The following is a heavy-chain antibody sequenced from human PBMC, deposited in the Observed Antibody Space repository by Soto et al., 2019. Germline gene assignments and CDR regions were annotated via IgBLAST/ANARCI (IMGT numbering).Heavy chain of an antibody. V-gene: IGHV3-7*03. CDR1: GFTFSDYW. CDR2: IKQDESEK. J-gene: IGHJ4*02. D-gene: IGHD1-26*01. CDR3: AGDKFSGTYYVRGVTYYFDF. Sequence: EVQLVESGGGLVQPGGSLRLSCAASGFTFSDYWLGWVRQAPGKGLEWVANIKQDESEKNYVDSVKGRFTISRDNAKNSLYLQMNSLTGEDTALYFCAGDKFSGTYYVRGVTYYFDFWGPGTLVTVSS.